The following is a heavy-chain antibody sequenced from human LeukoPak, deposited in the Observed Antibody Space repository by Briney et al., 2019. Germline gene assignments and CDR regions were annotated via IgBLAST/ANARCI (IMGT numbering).Heavy chain of an antibody. Sequence: ASVKVSCKASGYTFPRYGISWVRQAPGQGLEWMGWISAYNGKTNYAQKLQGRVTLTTDTSTSTAYMELRSLRSDDTAVYYCARASWYDSSGYGYYYYQMDVWGKGTTVTVSS. CDR3: ARASWYDSSGYGYYYYQMDV. CDR2: ISAYNGKT. D-gene: IGHD3-22*01. CDR1: GYTFPRYG. V-gene: IGHV1-18*01. J-gene: IGHJ6*03.